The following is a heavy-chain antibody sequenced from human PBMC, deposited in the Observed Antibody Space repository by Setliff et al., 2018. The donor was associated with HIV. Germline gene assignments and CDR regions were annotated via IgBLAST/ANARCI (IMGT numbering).Heavy chain of an antibody. Sequence: PGGSLRLSCAASGLTLSNSAMTWVRQKPGRGLEWVSLIQSGGIIYYADSVKGRFTISRDNAKNTLYLQMNSLRAEDTAVYYCARGGDGYSFDYSYYALDVWGQVTTVTVSS. CDR3: ARGGDGYSFDYSYYALDV. J-gene: IGHJ6*02. V-gene: IGHV3-66*01. D-gene: IGHD2-15*01. CDR1: GLTLSNSA. CDR2: IQSGGII.